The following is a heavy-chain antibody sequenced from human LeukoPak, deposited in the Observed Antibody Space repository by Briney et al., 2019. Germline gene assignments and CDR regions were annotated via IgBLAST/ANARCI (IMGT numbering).Heavy chain of an antibody. CDR2: ISSSSTHI. D-gene: IGHD3-3*01. V-gene: IGHV3-21*01. Sequence: GGSLRLSCGASGFTFSSYSMSWVRQAPGKGLEWVSSISSSSTHIYYVDSVKGRFTISRDDAKNSLYLQMNSLRPEDTALYYCARDWSGDDYWGQGTLVTVSS. CDR3: ARDWSGDDY. J-gene: IGHJ4*02. CDR1: GFTFSSYS.